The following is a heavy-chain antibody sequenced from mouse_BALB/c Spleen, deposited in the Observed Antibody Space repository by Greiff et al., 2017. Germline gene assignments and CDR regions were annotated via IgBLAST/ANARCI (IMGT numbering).Heavy chain of an antibody. CDR1: GFSLTGYG. J-gene: IGHJ4*01. D-gene: IGHD1-1*01. Sequence: QVQLKESGPGLVAPSQSLSITCTVSGFSLTGYGVNWVRQPPGKGLEWLGMIWGDGSTDYNSALKSRLSISKDNSKSQVFLKMNSLQTDDTARYYCARALYYYGSRVPYAMDYWGQGTSVTVSS. CDR2: IWGDGST. V-gene: IGHV2-6-7*01. CDR3: ARALYYYGSRVPYAMDY.